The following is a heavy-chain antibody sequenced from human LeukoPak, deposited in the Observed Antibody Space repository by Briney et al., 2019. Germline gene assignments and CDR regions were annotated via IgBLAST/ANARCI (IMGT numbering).Heavy chain of an antibody. CDR1: GGSISSYY. J-gene: IGHJ4*02. D-gene: IGHD6-6*01. CDR2: IYYSGST. Sequence: SETLSLTCTVSGGSISSYYWSWIRQPPGKGLEWIGYIYYSGSTNYNPSLKSRVTMSVDTSKNQFSLKLSSVTAADTAVYYCARGGRAARPSYFDYWGQGTLVTVSS. V-gene: IGHV4-59*12. CDR3: ARGGRAARPSYFDY.